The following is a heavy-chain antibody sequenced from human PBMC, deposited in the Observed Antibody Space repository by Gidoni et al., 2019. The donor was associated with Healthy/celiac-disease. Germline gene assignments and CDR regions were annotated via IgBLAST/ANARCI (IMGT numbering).Heavy chain of an antibody. CDR3: ARDPSHDFWSGYRYFDY. Sequence: QVQLQESGPGLVKPSGTLSLTCAVPGCSISISNSWSWDHQPPGKWLEWIGESYHSRSTNYNPSLTSRVTISVNKSKNQFSLKLSSVTAADTAVYYCARDPSHDFWSGYRYFDYWGQGTLVTVSS. J-gene: IGHJ4*02. V-gene: IGHV4-4*02. CDR1: GCSISISNS. CDR2: SYHSRST. D-gene: IGHD3-3*01.